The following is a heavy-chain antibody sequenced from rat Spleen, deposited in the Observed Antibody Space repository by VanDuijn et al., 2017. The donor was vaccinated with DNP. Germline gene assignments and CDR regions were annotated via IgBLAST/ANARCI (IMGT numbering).Heavy chain of an antibody. CDR3: ARGWGPLQALDY. J-gene: IGHJ2*01. D-gene: IGHD3-2*01. CDR2: ISSSSGT. V-gene: IGHV5-62*01. CDR1: GFTFSSYG. Sequence: VQLVESGGGLVQPGKSLKLSCSASGFTFSSYGMHWIRQAPGKGLDWVAYISSSSGTVYADAVKERFTISRDNAKNTLYLQLNSLKSEDTAIYYCARGWGPLQALDYWGQGVMVTVSS.